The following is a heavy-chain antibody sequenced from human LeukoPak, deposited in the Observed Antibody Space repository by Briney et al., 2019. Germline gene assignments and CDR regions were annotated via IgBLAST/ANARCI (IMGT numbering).Heavy chain of an antibody. V-gene: IGHV1-18*01. CDR3: ARTSSVGLIAARLV. CDR2: ISAYNGNT. CDR1: GYTFTSYG. Sequence: GASVKVSCKASGYTFTSYGISWVRQAPGQGLEWMGWISAYNGNTNYAQKLQGRVTMTTDTSTSTAYMELRSLRSDDTAVYYCARTSSVGLIAARLVWGQGTLVTVSS. D-gene: IGHD6-6*01. J-gene: IGHJ4*02.